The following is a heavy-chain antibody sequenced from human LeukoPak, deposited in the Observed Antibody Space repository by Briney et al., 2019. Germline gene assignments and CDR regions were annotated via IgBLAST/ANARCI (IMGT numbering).Heavy chain of an antibody. D-gene: IGHD2-21*02. Sequence: ASVKVSCKASGYTFTSYYMHWVRQAPGQGLEWMGIINPSGGSTSYAQKFQGRVTMTRDTSISTAYMELSRLRSDDTAVYYCARAAIVEYYYMDVWGKGTTVTVSS. CDR2: INPSGGST. V-gene: IGHV1-46*01. J-gene: IGHJ6*03. CDR3: ARAAIVEYYYMDV. CDR1: GYTFTSYY.